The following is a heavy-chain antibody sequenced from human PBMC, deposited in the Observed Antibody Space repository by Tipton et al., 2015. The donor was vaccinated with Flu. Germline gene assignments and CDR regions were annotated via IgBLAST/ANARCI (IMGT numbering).Heavy chain of an antibody. CDR3: ARDVGDSSGYWALDY. CDR1: GGSISSYY. J-gene: IGHJ4*02. Sequence: LRLSCTVSGGSISSYYWSWIRQPPGKGLEWIGYIYYSGSTNYNPSLKSRVTISVDTSKNQFSLKLSSVTAADTAVYYCARDVGDSSGYWALDYWGQGTLVTVSS. V-gene: IGHV4-59*01. CDR2: IYYSGST. D-gene: IGHD3-22*01.